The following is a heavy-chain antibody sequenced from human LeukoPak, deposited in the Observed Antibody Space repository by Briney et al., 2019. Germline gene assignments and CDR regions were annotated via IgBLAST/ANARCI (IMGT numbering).Heavy chain of an antibody. CDR1: GFTFSSYA. CDR2: ISYDGSNK. V-gene: IGHV3-30*04. CDR3: ARDIVPTVLVPAAMPGY. D-gene: IGHD2-2*01. J-gene: IGHJ4*02. Sequence: GGSLRLSCAASGFTFSSYAMHWVRQAPGKGLERVAVISYDGSNKYYADSVKGRFTISRDNSKNTLYLQMNSLRADDTAVYYCARDIVPTVLVPAAMPGYWGQGTLVTVSS.